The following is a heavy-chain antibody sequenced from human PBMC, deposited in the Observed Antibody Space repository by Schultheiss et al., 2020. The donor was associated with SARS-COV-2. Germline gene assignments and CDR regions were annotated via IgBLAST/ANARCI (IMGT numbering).Heavy chain of an antibody. CDR2: IDWDDDK. CDR1: GFSLSTSGVG. Sequence: SGPTLVKPTQTLTLTCTFSGFSLSTSGVGVGWIRQPPGKALEWLALIDWDDDKYYSTSLKTRLTISKDTSKNQVVLTMTNMDPVDTATYYCARIRGDDYGDYNTEGPEYYFDYWGQGTLVTVSS. V-gene: IGHV2-70*01. CDR3: ARIRGDDYGDYNTEGPEYYFDY. D-gene: IGHD4-17*01. J-gene: IGHJ4*02.